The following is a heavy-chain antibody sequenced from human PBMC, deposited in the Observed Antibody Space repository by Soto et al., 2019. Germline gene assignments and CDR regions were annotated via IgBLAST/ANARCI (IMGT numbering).Heavy chain of an antibody. J-gene: IGHJ5*02. CDR2: ISSSSSTI. CDR1: GFTFSSYS. Sequence: EVQLVESGGGLVQPGGSLRLSCAASGFTFSSYSMNWVRQAPGKGMEWVSYISSSSSTIYYADSVKGRFTISRDNAKNSPYLQMNRLRAEDTAVYYCARSVRYGDYLNWFDTWGQGTLVTVSS. D-gene: IGHD4-17*01. V-gene: IGHV3-48*01. CDR3: ARSVRYGDYLNWFDT.